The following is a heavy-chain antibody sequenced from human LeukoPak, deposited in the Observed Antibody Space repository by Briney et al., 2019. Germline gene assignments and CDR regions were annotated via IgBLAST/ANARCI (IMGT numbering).Heavy chain of an antibody. CDR3: ARDPYYGSGSYLYYYYYYMDV. V-gene: IGHV1-2*02. J-gene: IGHJ6*03. Sequence: GASVKVSCKASGYTFTGYYMHWVRQAPGQGLGWMGWINPNSGGTNYAQKFQGRVTMTRDTSISTAYMELSRLRSDDTAVYYCARDPYYGSGSYLYYYYYYMDVWGKGTTVTISS. CDR2: INPNSGGT. D-gene: IGHD3-10*01. CDR1: GYTFTGYY.